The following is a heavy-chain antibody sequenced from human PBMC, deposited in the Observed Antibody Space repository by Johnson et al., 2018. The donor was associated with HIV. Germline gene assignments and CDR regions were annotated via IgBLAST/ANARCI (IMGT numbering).Heavy chain of an antibody. V-gene: IGHV3-20*04. CDR3: ARVIRAYDSSGYAGDAFDI. CDR1: GFTFDDHD. J-gene: IGHJ3*02. CDR2: INWNGGST. Sequence: VQLVESGGGLVQPGRALRLSCAASGFTFDDHDMSWVRQAPGKGLEWLSGINWNGGSTGYADSVKGRFTISRDNAKNSLYLQMNSLRAEDTALYYCARVIRAYDSSGYAGDAFDIWGQGTMVTASS. D-gene: IGHD3-22*01.